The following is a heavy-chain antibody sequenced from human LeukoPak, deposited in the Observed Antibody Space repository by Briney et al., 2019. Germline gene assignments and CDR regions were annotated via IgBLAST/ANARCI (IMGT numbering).Heavy chain of an antibody. CDR2: IFSSGST. D-gene: IGHD6-19*01. CDR3: ASPFLRYNSSGWSYRDGL. CDR1: GGSINNYH. J-gene: IGHJ4*02. Sequence: SETLSLTCTVSGGSINNYHWSWIRQPAGKGLEWIGRIFSSGSTNYNPSLKSRVTMSVDTSKNHFSLKLSSVTAADTAVYYCASPFLRYNSSGWSYRDGLWGQGILVTVSP. V-gene: IGHV4-4*07.